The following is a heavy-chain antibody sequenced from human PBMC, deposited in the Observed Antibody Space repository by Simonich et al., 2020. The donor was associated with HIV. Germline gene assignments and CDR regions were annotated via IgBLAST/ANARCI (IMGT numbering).Heavy chain of an antibody. CDR3: TRDRYYSFWSGYHYNGMDV. Sequence: EVQLVESGGGLVQPGGSLRLSCAASGFTFSSYEMNWVRQAPGKGLEWVSYIRTSSNVIFYADSVKGRFTSSRDNAKNSLYLQMNSLRAEDTAVYYCTRDRYYSFWSGYHYNGMDVWGQGTTVTVSS. CDR2: IRTSSNVI. J-gene: IGHJ6*02. CDR1: GFTFSSYE. D-gene: IGHD3-3*01. V-gene: IGHV3-48*03.